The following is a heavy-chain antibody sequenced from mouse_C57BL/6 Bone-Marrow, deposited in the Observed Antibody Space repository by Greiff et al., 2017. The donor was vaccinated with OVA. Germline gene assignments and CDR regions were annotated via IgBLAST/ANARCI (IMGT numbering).Heavy chain of an antibody. CDR3: APHYYGSNYWYFDV. D-gene: IGHD1-1*01. CDR2: IWRGGST. CDR1: GFSLTSYG. V-gene: IGHV2-2*01. Sequence: VMLVESGPGLVQPSQSLSITCTVSGFSLTSYGVHWVRQSPGKGLEWLGVIWRGGSTDYNAAFISRLSISKDNSKSQVFFKMSSLQADDTAIYYCAPHYYGSNYWYFDVWGTGTTVTVSS. J-gene: IGHJ1*03.